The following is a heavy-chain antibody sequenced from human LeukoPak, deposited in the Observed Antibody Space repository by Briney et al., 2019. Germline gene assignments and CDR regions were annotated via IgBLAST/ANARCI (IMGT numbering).Heavy chain of an antibody. CDR3: ARPYSGSYFDY. CDR2: IYHSGST. J-gene: IGHJ4*02. Sequence: SETLSLTCTVSGYSISSGYYWGWIRQPPGKGLEWIGSIYHSGSTYYNPSLKSRVTISVDTSKNQFSLKLSSVTAADTAVYYCARPYSGSYFDYWGQGTLVTVSP. V-gene: IGHV4-38-2*02. D-gene: IGHD1-26*01. CDR1: GYSISSGYY.